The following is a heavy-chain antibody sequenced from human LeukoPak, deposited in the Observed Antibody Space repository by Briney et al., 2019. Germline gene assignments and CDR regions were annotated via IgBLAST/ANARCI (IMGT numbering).Heavy chain of an antibody. J-gene: IGHJ4*02. CDR3: ARGCYYERSGYCPFDY. CDR2: IYSGGRT. V-gene: IGHV3-53*01. D-gene: IGHD3-22*01. Sequence: GGSLRLSCAASGFIVSNNYMNWVRQAPGKGLEWVSIIYSGGRTYFSDSVKRRFTISRDNSNNTLYLQMNSLRADDTAVYYCARGCYYERSGYCPFDYWGPGTLVTVSS. CDR1: GFIVSNNY.